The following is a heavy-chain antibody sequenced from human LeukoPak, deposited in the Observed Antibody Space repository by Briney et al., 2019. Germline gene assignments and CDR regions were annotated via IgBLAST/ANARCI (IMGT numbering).Heavy chain of an antibody. J-gene: IGHJ5*02. D-gene: IGHD5-24*01. CDR1: GYTFTSSD. CDR3: ARRRDPRKTNNWFDP. V-gene: IGHV1-8*01. Sequence: ASVKVSFKASGYTFTSSDINWVRQATGQGLEWMGWMNPNSGNTGYAQKFQGRVTMTRNTSISTAYMELSSLRSEDTAVYYCARRRDPRKTNNWFDPWGQGTLVTVSS. CDR2: MNPNSGNT.